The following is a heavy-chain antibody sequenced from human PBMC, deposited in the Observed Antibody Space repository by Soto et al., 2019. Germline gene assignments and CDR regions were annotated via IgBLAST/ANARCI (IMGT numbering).Heavy chain of an antibody. V-gene: IGHV3-7*01. CDR3: ATYYYDSSGYSPFDY. D-gene: IGHD3-22*01. CDR2: IKQDGSEK. J-gene: IGHJ4*02. Sequence: GGSLRLSCASSGFTFISYWMSWVRQAPGKGLEWVANIKQDGSEKYYVDSVKGRFTISRDNAKNSLYLQMNSLRAEDTAVYYCATYYYDSSGYSPFDYWGQGTLVTVSS. CDR1: GFTFISYW.